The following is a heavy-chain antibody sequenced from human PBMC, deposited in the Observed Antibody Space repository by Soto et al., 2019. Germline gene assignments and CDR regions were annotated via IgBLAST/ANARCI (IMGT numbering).Heavy chain of an antibody. Sequence: QVQLVQSGAEVKKPGSSVKVSCKASGGTFSSYAISWVRQAPGQGLEWMGGIIPIFGTANYARKFQGRVTITADESTSTAYMELSSLRSEDTDVYYCALRGEQLRPYYYYGMDVWGQGTTVTVSS. D-gene: IGHD3-16*01. V-gene: IGHV1-69*01. J-gene: IGHJ6*02. CDR1: GGTFSSYA. CDR3: ALRGEQLRPYYYYGMDV. CDR2: IIPIFGTA.